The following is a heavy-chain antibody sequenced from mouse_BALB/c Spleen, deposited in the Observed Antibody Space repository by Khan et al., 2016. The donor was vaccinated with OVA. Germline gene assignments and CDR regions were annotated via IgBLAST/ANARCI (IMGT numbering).Heavy chain of an antibody. CDR3: ARTARIKY. CDR1: GYSITSGYG. CDR2: ISYSGST. D-gene: IGHD1-2*01. J-gene: IGHJ2*01. Sequence: EVKVEESGPGLVKPSQSLSLTCTVTGYSITSGYGWNWIRQFPGNKLEWMGYISYSGSTNYTPSLKSRISITRDTSKNQFFLQLNSVTTEDTATYYCARTARIKYWGQGTTLTVSS. V-gene: IGHV3-2*02.